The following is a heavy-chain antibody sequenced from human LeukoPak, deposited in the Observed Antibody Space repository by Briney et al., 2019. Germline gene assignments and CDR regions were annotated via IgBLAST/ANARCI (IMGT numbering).Heavy chain of an antibody. V-gene: IGHV1-69*13. CDR2: IIPIFGTP. Sequence: ASVKVSCKASGGTFSRYAISWVRQAPGHGLECMGGIIPIFGTPHYAQKFQGRVTITADDSTSTAYMELSSLRSEDTAVYYCARGTDLGVVVPAAMGYWGQGTLVTVSS. D-gene: IGHD2-2*01. J-gene: IGHJ4*02. CDR1: GGTFSRYA. CDR3: ARGTDLGVVVPAAMGY.